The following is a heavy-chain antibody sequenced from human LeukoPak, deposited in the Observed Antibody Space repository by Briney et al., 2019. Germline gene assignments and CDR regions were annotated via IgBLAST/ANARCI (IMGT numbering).Heavy chain of an antibody. CDR1: GFIFSSYS. D-gene: IGHD3-22*01. J-gene: IGHJ3*02. Sequence: GGSLRLSCAASGFIFSSYSMNWVRQAPGKGLEWGSYISSSSSTIYYADPVKGRFTISRDNAKNSLYLQMNCLRADGTALYYCARDFHRYCYDGGDYYTTFDIWGQGTMVTVSS. CDR2: ISSSSSTI. CDR3: ARDFHRYCYDGGDYYTTFDI. V-gene: IGHV3-48*01.